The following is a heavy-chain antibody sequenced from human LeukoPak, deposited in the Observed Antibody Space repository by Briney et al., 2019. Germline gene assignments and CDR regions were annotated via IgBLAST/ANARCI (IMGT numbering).Heavy chain of an antibody. D-gene: IGHD5-24*01. V-gene: IGHV3-48*01. CDR2: IDGTSRAI. Sequence: PGGSLRLSCAASGFTFSSYGMNWVRQAPGKGLEWVSYIDGTSRAIYYADSVKGRFIVSRDNGKNSLLLQMNSLRGEDTAVYFCARKMALWGQGTLVTVSS. CDR1: GFTFSSYG. J-gene: IGHJ4*02. CDR3: ARKMAL.